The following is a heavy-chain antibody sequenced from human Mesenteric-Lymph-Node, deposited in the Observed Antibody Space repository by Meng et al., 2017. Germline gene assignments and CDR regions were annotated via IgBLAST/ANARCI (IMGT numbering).Heavy chain of an antibody. J-gene: IGHJ5*02. V-gene: IGHV4-31*03. CDR2: IYYSGST. D-gene: IGHD4-17*01. CDR3: ARRYGASAYNWFDP. Sequence: GPLQESDPGLVKPSQTRSLTCTVAGGAVSSGGYYWTWIRQHPGKGLEWFGQIYYSGSTNYNPSLKSRVTISVDTSKNQFSLKLSSVTAADTAVYYCARRYGASAYNWFDPWGQGTLVTVSS. CDR1: GGAVSSGGYY.